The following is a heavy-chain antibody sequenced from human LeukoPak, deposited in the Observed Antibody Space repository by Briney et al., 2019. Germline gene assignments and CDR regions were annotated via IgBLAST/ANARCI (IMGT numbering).Heavy chain of an antibody. D-gene: IGHD3-3*01. CDR1: GASISSGGYY. CDR3: ARGRTYYDFWSGYLDY. Sequence: PSQTLSLTCTVSGASISSGGYYWSWIRQHPGKGLEWIGYIYYSGSTYYNPSLKSRVTISVDTSKNQFSLKLSSVTAADTAVYYCARGRTYYDFWSGYLDYWGQGTLVTVPS. J-gene: IGHJ4*02. V-gene: IGHV4-31*03. CDR2: IYYSGST.